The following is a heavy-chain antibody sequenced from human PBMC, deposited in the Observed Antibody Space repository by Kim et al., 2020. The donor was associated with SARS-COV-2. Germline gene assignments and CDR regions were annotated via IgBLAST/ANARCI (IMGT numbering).Heavy chain of an antibody. D-gene: IGHD3-10*01. CDR3: ARKGSGPHYGMDV. V-gene: IGHV5-51*01. Sequence: YSPAFQGQVTISADKSISTAYLQWSSLKASDTAMYYCARKGSGPHYGMDVWGQGTTVTVSS. J-gene: IGHJ6*02.